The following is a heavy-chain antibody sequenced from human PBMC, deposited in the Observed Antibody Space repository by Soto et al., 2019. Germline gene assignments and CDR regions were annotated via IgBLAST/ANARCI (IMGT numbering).Heavy chain of an antibody. Sequence: GGSLRLSCAASGFTFSSYSMNWVRQAPGKGLEWVGRIKSKTHGATTDYTTPVKGRFTISRDDSKNTLYLQMSSLKTEDTAVYYCTTAGVHSGSYNWFAPWGPGTLVTVSS. CDR1: GFTFSSYS. V-gene: IGHV3-15*07. CDR2: IKSKTHGATT. D-gene: IGHD1-26*01. CDR3: TTAGVHSGSYNWFAP. J-gene: IGHJ5*02.